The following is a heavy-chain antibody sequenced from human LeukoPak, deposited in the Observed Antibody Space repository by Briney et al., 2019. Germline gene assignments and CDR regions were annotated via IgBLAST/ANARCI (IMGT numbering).Heavy chain of an antibody. V-gene: IGHV1-8*01. CDR3: ARGRGREQWLPTGQFYDY. J-gene: IGHJ4*02. CDR1: GYTFTSYD. D-gene: IGHD6-19*01. CDR2: MNPNSGNT. Sequence: ASVKVSCKASGYTFTSYDINWVRQATGQGLEWMGWMNPNSGNTGYAQKFQGRVTMTRNTSISTAYMELSSLRSEDTAIYYCARGRGREQWLPTGQFYDYWGQGDLVTVSS.